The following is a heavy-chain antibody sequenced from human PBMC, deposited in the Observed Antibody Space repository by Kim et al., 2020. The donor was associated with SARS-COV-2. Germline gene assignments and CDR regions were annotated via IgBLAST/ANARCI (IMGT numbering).Heavy chain of an antibody. V-gene: IGHV3-7*04. J-gene: IGHJ6*02. D-gene: IGHD6-13*01. Sequence: RFTISRDNAKNSLYLQMNSLRAEDTAVYYCAREAISSSWYPDYYYYGMDVWGQGTTVTVSS. CDR3: AREAISSSWYPDYYYYGMDV.